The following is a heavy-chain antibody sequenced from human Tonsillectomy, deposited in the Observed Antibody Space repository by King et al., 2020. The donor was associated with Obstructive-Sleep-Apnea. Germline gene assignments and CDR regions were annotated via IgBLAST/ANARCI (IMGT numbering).Heavy chain of an antibody. Sequence: VQLVESGGGVVQPGRSLRLPCAASGFTFSSYGMHWVRQAPGKGLEWVAVISYDGSNKYYADSVKGRFTISRDNSKNTLYLQMNSLRAEDTAVYYCTKDLHSYGSGTLHCGQGTLVTVSS. J-gene: IGHJ4*02. CDR1: GFTFSSYG. D-gene: IGHD3-10*01. CDR2: ISYDGSNK. V-gene: IGHV3-30*18. CDR3: TKDLHSYGSGTLH.